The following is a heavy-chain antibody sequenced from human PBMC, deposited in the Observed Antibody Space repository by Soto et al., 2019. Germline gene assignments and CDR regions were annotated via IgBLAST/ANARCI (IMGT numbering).Heavy chain of an antibody. CDR3: ARQASYWHGGGGWFDP. Sequence: EVQLVESGGGLVQPGGSLRLSCAASGFTFTAYDMHWVRQATGKGLEWVAAVGTQHDTYYPDSVKGRFTISRENAKNSLYLQMNSRSAGGTAVYYCARQASYWHGGGGWFDPWGQGTLVTVSS. CDR1: GFTFTAYD. V-gene: IGHV3-13*01. J-gene: IGHJ5*02. CDR2: VGTQHDT. D-gene: IGHD2-8*02.